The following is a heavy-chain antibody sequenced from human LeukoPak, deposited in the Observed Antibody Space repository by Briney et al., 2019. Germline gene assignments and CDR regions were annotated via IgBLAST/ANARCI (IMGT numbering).Heavy chain of an antibody. CDR2: INIKNGDT. J-gene: IGHJ4*02. CDR1: GYIFETYG. D-gene: IGHD6-13*01. V-gene: IGHV1-18*01. Sequence: ASVKVSCKTSGYIFETYGVSWVRQAPGQGLEWMGWINIKNGDTYFAQKFQGRVTLTTDASTSTAFMELRSLRSDDSAVYYCARGHSSSWSHFDYWGQGTLVTVSS. CDR3: ARGHSSSWSHFDY.